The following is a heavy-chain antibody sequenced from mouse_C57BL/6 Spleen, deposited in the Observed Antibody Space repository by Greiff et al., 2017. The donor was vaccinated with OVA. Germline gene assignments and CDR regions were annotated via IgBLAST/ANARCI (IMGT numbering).Heavy chain of an antibody. Sequence: EVMLVESGGGLVKPGGSLKLSCAASGFTFSDYGMHWVRQAPEKGLEWVAYISSGSSTIYYADTVKGRFTISRDNAKNTLFLQMTSLRSEDTAMYYCARGDYYGSPYWGQGTTLTVSS. CDR3: ARGDYYGSPY. CDR2: ISSGSSTI. CDR1: GFTFSDYG. J-gene: IGHJ2*01. V-gene: IGHV5-17*01. D-gene: IGHD1-1*01.